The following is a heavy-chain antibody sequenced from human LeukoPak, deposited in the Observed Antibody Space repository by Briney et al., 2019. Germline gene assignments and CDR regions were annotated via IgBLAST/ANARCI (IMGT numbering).Heavy chain of an antibody. J-gene: IGHJ4*02. CDR3: AKDKWELLTGPFDS. Sequence: PGGSLRLSCAASGCTFDDYAMHWVRQAPGKGLEWVSGINWDGSNIGYADSVKGRLTISRDNAKNSLFLQMNSLRAEDMAFYYCAKDKWELLTGPFDSWGQGTLVTVSS. V-gene: IGHV3-9*03. D-gene: IGHD1-26*01. CDR2: INWDGSNI. CDR1: GCTFDDYA.